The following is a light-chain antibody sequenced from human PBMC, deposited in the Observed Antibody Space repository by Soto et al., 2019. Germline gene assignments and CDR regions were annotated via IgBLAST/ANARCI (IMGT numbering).Light chain of an antibody. CDR2: GAS. CDR1: QSVSSN. V-gene: IGKV3-15*01. CDR3: QQYYTWPRT. J-gene: IGKJ1*01. Sequence: EVVMTQSPATLSVSPGERATLSCRASQSVSSNLAWYQQTPGQAPRLLIYGASTRAAGIPARSSGSGSGTEFTLAISALQSEDFAVYYCQQYYTWPRTFGQGTKVDVK.